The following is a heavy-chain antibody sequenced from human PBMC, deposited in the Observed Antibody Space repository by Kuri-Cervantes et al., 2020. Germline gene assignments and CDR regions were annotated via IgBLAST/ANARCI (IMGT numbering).Heavy chain of an antibody. CDR1: GFTFSRHA. D-gene: IGHD2-2*01. Sequence: GGSLRLSCAASGFTFSRHAMSWVRQAPGKGLEWVANIKQDGSEKYYVDSVKGRFTISRDNAKNSLYLQMNSLRAEDTAVYYCARDVTMLFDYWGQGTLVTVSS. V-gene: IGHV3-7*01. CDR2: IKQDGSEK. CDR3: ARDVTMLFDY. J-gene: IGHJ4*02.